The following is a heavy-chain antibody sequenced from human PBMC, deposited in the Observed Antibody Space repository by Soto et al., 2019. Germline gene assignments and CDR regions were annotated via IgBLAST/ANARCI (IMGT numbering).Heavy chain of an antibody. Sequence: QVQLQESGPGLVKPSQTLSLTCTVSGGSISSGDYYWSWIRQPPGKGLELIGYIYYSGSTYYNPSLQSRVTISADTSTNQFSMKLSSVTAADTAVYYCARSMSGSYYHYWGQGTLVTVSS. CDR2: IYYSGST. D-gene: IGHD1-26*01. CDR1: GGSISSGDYY. V-gene: IGHV4-30-4*01. J-gene: IGHJ4*02. CDR3: ARSMSGSYYHY.